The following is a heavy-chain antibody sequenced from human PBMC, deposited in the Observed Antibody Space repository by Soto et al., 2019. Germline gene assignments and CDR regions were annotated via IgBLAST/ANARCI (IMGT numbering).Heavy chain of an antibody. D-gene: IGHD2-15*01. Sequence: SETLTLTCAVYGGSFSGFSWSWIRQSPGKGLEWIGEINPGGSTNYNPSVKARVTMSLDTAKNQLSLKMRSLIAEDTAVYYCARVLRAFPSIYAGSGYSRHNWLYHRGPGTLVNVSS. V-gene: IGHV4-34*01. CDR1: GGSFSGFS. CDR3: ARVLRAFPSIYAGSGYSRHNWLYH. CDR2: INPGGST. J-gene: IGHJ5*02.